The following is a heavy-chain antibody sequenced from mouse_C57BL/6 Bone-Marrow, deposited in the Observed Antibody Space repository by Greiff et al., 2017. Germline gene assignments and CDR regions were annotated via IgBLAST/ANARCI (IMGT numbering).Heavy chain of an antibody. V-gene: IGHV1-64*01. CDR2: IHPNSGST. CDR3: ASYYGNPWFAY. J-gene: IGHJ3*01. D-gene: IGHD2-10*01. Sequence: QVQLQQPGAELVKPGASVTLSCKASGYTFTSYWMHWVKQSPGQGLAWIGMIHPNSGSTNYNEKFKSKATLTVDKSSSTAYMQLSSLTSEDCAVYYCASYYGNPWFAYWGQGTLVTVSA. CDR1: GYTFTSYW.